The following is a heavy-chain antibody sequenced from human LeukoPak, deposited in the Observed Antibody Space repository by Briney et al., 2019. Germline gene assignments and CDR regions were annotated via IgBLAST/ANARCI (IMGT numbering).Heavy chain of an antibody. Sequence: ASVKVSCKASGYTFTSYYMHWVRQAPGQGLEWMGIINPSGGSTSYAQKFQGRVTMTRDTSTGTVYMELSSLRSEDTAVYYCARDRRTGTPFDYWGQGTLVTVSS. V-gene: IGHV1-46*01. D-gene: IGHD1-1*01. CDR3: ARDRRTGTPFDY. J-gene: IGHJ4*02. CDR2: INPSGGST. CDR1: GYTFTSYY.